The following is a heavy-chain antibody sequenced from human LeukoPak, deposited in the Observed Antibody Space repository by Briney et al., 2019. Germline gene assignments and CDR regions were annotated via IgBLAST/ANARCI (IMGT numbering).Heavy chain of an antibody. J-gene: IGHJ4*02. CDR3: ARVMYSSGWSFDY. CDR1: EFTFSNYS. V-gene: IGHV3-21*01. Sequence: GGSLRLSCAASEFTFSNYSMNWVRQAPGKGLEWVSSISSSSSYIYYADSVKGRFTISRDNAKNSLYLQMNSLRAEDTAVYYCARVMYSSGWSFDYWGQGTLVTVSS. CDR2: ISSSSSYI. D-gene: IGHD6-19*01.